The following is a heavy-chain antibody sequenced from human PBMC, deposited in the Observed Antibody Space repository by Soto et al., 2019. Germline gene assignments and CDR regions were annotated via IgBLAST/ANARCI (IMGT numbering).Heavy chain of an antibody. D-gene: IGHD3-16*02. CDR3: AREGPPYDYVWGSYRSPHGAYYFDY. J-gene: IGHJ4*02. V-gene: IGHV3-74*01. CDR2: INSDGSST. Sequence: LRRSCAASGFTFRSYWMDWVRQAPGKGLVWVSRINSDGSSTSYADSVKGRFTISRDNAKNTLYPQMNSLRAEDTAVYYCAREGPPYDYVWGSYRSPHGAYYFDYWGQGTLVTVSS. CDR1: GFTFRSYW.